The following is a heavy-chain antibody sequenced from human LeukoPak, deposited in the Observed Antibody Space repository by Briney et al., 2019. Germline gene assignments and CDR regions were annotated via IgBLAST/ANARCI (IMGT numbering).Heavy chain of an antibody. CDR3: ARGSYSSGYYYDY. CDR1: GFTFSNYE. J-gene: IGHJ4*02. V-gene: IGHV3-48*03. D-gene: IGHD3-22*01. CDR2: ISTNDRTT. Sequence: GGSLRLSCAASGFTFSNYEMNWVRQAPGKGLEWVAYISTNDRTTYYADSVKGRFTISRDNAKNSLYLQMNSLRAEDTAVYYCARGSYSSGYYYDYWGQGTLVTVSS.